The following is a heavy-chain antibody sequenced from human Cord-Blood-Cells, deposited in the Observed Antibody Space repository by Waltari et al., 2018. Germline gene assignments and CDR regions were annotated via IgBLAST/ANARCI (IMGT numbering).Heavy chain of an antibody. CDR3: ARATMVRGELRTYYYYYMDV. CDR1: GGTFSSYA. J-gene: IGHJ6*03. Sequence: QVQLVQSGAEVKKPGSSVKVSCKASGGTFSSYAISWVRQAPGQGLEWMGGIIPIFGTANYAQKFQGRVTITADESTSTAYMELSSLRSEDTAVYYCARATMVRGELRTYYYYYMDVWGKGTTVTVSS. V-gene: IGHV1-69*01. D-gene: IGHD3-10*01. CDR2: IIPIFGTA.